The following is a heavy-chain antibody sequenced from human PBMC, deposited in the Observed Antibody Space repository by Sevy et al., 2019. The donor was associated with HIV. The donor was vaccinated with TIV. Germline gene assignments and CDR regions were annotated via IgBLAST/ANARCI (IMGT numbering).Heavy chain of an antibody. V-gene: IGHV4-39*01. CDR2: IYYSGST. CDR3: ARPHSSGWFVSSHNNWFDP. Sequence: SETLSLTCTVSGGSISSSSYYWGWIRQPPGKGLEWIGSIYYSGSTYYNPSLKSRVTISVDTSKNQFSMKLSSVTAADTAVYYCARPHSSGWFVSSHNNWFDPWGQGTLVTVSS. J-gene: IGHJ5*02. D-gene: IGHD6-19*01. CDR1: GGSISSSSYY.